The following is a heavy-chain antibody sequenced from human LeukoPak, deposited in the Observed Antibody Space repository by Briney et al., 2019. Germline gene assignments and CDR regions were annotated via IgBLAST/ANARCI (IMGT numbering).Heavy chain of an antibody. CDR2: IFYSGST. V-gene: IGHV4-61*05. Sequence: SSETLSLTCTVSGGSISSSSYYWGWIRQPPGKGLEWIGYIFYSGSTNYNPSLKSRVTISVDTSKNQFSLKLSSVTAADTAVYYCARDRDLFSHYYGSGSQVFDPWGQGTLVTVSS. CDR1: GGSISSSSYY. D-gene: IGHD3-10*01. J-gene: IGHJ5*02. CDR3: ARDRDLFSHYYGSGSQVFDP.